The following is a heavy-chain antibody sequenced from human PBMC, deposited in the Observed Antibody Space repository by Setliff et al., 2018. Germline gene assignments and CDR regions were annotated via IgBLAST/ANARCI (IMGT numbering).Heavy chain of an antibody. Sequence: SETLSLTCTVTGGSINSGPYYWTWIRQSAGKGLEWLGQIYSKGSMNYNPSLKSRVTISADSSKSQFFLRLTSMTAADTAIYYCARGDSSGNNYPVLDYWGQGTLVTVSS. V-gene: IGHV4-61*09. J-gene: IGHJ4*02. CDR1: GGSINSGPYY. D-gene: IGHD5-18*01. CDR2: IYSKGSM. CDR3: ARGDSSGNNYPVLDY.